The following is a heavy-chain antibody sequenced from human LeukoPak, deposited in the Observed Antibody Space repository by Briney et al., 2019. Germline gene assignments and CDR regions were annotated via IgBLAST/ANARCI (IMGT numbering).Heavy chain of an antibody. J-gene: IGHJ4*02. CDR1: GFTFSSYG. V-gene: IGHV3-30*03. CDR3: ARDSRYYYDSSGYPSGY. Sequence: GGSLRLSCAASGFTFSSYGMHWVRQAPGKGLEWVAVISYDGSNKYYADSVKGRFTISRDNSKNTLYLQMNSLRAEDTAVYYCARDSRYYYDSSGYPSGYWGQGTLVTVSS. CDR2: ISYDGSNK. D-gene: IGHD3-22*01.